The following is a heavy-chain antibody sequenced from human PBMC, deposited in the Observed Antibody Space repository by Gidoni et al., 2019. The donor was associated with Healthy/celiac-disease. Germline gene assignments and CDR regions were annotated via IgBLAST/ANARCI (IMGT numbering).Heavy chain of an antibody. CDR2: IYYSGST. J-gene: IGHJ3*02. CDR1: GGSISSGDYY. CDR3: ARVRPDYGDYVFLVDAFDI. D-gene: IGHD4-17*01. V-gene: IGHV4-30-4*01. Sequence: QVQLQESGPGLVQPSQTLSLTCTVSGGSISSGDYYWSWIRQPPGKGLEWIGYIYYSGSTYYNPSLKSRVTISVDTSKNQFSLKLSSVTAADTAVYYCARVRPDYGDYVFLVDAFDIWGQGTMVTVSS.